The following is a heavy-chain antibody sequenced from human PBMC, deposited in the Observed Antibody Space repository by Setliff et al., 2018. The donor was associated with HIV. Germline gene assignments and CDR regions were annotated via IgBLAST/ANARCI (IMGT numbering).Heavy chain of an antibody. J-gene: IGHJ3*02. D-gene: IGHD3-22*01. CDR2: IISSSTNI. CDR3: ARVRDYYDSGAQAFDI. Sequence: GGSLRLSCAASGFTFSSYGMHWVRQAPGKGLEWVSSIISSSTNIYYADSVKGRFTISRDTAKNSLYLQMNSLRAEDTAVYYCARVRDYYDSGAQAFDIWGQGTMVTVSS. CDR1: GFTFSSYG. V-gene: IGHV3-21*01.